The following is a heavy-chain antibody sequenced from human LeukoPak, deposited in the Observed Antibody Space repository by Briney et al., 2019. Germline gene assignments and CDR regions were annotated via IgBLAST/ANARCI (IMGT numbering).Heavy chain of an antibody. CDR2: FDPEDGET. Sequence: GASVKVSCKVSGYTLTELSMHWVRQAPGKGLEWMGGFDPEDGETIYAQKFQGRVTMTEDTSTDTAYMELSSLRSEDTAVYYCATVTYYYGSGSYYNVWNYWGQGTLVTVSS. D-gene: IGHD3-10*01. CDR1: GYTLTELS. V-gene: IGHV1-24*01. CDR3: ATVTYYYGSGSYYNVWNY. J-gene: IGHJ4*02.